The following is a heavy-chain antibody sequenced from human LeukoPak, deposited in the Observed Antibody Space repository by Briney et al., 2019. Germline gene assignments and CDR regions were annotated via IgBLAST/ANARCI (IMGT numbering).Heavy chain of an antibody. CDR2: IYYSGST. V-gene: IGHV4-39*07. CDR1: GGSISSSSYY. Sequence: SETLSLTCTVSGGSISSSSYYWGWIRQPPGKGLEWIGSIYYSGSTYYNPSLKSRVTISVDTSKNQFSLKLSSVTAADTAVYYCAISPNSYYDFWSGPELCYFDYWGQGTLVTVSS. CDR3: AISPNSYYDFWSGPELCYFDY. D-gene: IGHD3-3*01. J-gene: IGHJ4*02.